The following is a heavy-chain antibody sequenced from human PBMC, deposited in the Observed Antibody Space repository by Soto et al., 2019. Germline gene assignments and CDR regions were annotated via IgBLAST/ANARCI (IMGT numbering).Heavy chain of an antibody. CDR2: IYYSGST. CDR3: ARQRAEITIFGVVINSYGMDV. V-gene: IGHV4-39*01. Sequence: SETLSLTCTVSCGSIISSSYYWGWIRQPPGKGLEWIGSIYYSGSTYYNPSLKSRVTISVDTSKNQFSLKLSSVTAADTAVYYCARQRAEITIFGVVINSYGMDVWGQGTTVTVSS. D-gene: IGHD3-3*01. J-gene: IGHJ6*02. CDR1: CGSIISSSYY.